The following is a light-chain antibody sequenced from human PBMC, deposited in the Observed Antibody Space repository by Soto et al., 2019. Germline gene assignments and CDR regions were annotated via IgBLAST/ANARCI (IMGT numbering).Light chain of an antibody. CDR2: DVD. CDR1: SSDIGAYKY. CDR3: CSYTSSGTYV. Sequence: QSVLTQPASVSGSPGQSITISCTGTSSDIGAYKYVSWYQQHPGKAPKLMIYDVDNRASGVSDRFSASKFGNTASLTISGIQAEDEADYYCCSYTSSGTYVFGTGTKLTVL. J-gene: IGLJ1*01. V-gene: IGLV2-14*01.